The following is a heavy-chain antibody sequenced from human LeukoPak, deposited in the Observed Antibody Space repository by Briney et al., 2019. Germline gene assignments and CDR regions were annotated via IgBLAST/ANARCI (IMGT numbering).Heavy chain of an antibody. CDR3: ANPEHYYDSSGYYYGGAFDI. V-gene: IGHV3-23*01. J-gene: IGHJ3*02. CDR1: GFTFSSYA. Sequence: GGSLRLSCAASGFTFSSYAMSWVRQAPGKGLEWVSAISGSGGSTYYADSVKGRFTISRDNSKNTLYLQMNSLRAEDTAVYYCANPEHYYDSSGYYYGGAFDIWGQGTMVTVSS. D-gene: IGHD3-22*01. CDR2: ISGSGGST.